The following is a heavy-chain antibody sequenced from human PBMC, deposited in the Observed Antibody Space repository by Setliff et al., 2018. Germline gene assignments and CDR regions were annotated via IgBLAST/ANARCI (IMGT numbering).Heavy chain of an antibody. D-gene: IGHD3-3*01. Sequence: GSLRLSCAASGFTFSSYAMSWVRQAPGKGLEWVSAISGSGGSTYYADSVKGRFTISRDDSKNTRYLQMLSLRAEDTAVYYCAKGGSDFWSELDYWGQGTLVTVS. V-gene: IGHV3-23*01. CDR3: AKGGSDFWSELDY. CDR1: GFTFSSYA. CDR2: ISGSGGST. J-gene: IGHJ4*02.